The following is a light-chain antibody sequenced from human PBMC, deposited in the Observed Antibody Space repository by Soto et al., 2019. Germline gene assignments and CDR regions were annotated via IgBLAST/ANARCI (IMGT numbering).Light chain of an antibody. V-gene: IGKV3-20*01. Sequence: EIVLTQSPGTLSLSPGERATPSCRASQSVSSSYLAWYQQKPGQAPRLLIYGASTRATGIPARFSGSGSGTEFTLTISSLQSEDFAVYYCQQYGYSRTFGQGTKVDNK. CDR1: QSVSSSY. CDR3: QQYGYSRT. CDR2: GAS. J-gene: IGKJ1*01.